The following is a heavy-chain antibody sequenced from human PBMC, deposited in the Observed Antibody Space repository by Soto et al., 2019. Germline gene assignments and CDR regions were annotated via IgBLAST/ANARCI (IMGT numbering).Heavy chain of an antibody. Sequence: ASVKVSCKASGFSFTGYYIHWLRQAPGQGLEWMGWINAHSGGTEYAQKFQGRVTLTRDTSIATAYLTLTSLTSDDTALYYCAKELTGQHASLLDPSGEGTPDTV. CDR1: GFSFTGYY. CDR3: AKELTGQHASLLDP. J-gene: IGHJ5*02. D-gene: IGHD6-13*01. CDR2: INAHSGGT. V-gene: IGHV1-2*02.